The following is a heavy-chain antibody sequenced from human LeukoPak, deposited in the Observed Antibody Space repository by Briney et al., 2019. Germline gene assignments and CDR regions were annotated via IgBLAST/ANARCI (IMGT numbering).Heavy chain of an antibody. Sequence: ASVKVSCKASGYTFTSYYMHWVRQAPGQGLEWMGIINPSGGSTSYAQKFQGRVTMSRDTSTSTVYMELSGLRSEDTAVYYCARDPVNRYYDSSGYSPFDYWGQGTLVTVSS. V-gene: IGHV1-46*01. J-gene: IGHJ4*02. CDR3: ARDPVNRYYDSSGYSPFDY. CDR1: GYTFTSYY. CDR2: INPSGGST. D-gene: IGHD3-22*01.